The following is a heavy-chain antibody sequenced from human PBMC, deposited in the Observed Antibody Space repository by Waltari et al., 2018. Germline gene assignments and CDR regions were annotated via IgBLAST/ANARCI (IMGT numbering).Heavy chain of an antibody. CDR1: GFTFSSYS. J-gene: IGHJ5*02. Sequence: EVQLVESGGGLVQPGGSLRLSCAASGFTFSSYSMNWVRQAPGKGLEWVSYISSSISTIYYADSVKGRFTISRDNAKNSLYLQMNSLRAEDTAVYYCARGGVTIFTNWFDPWGQGTLVTVSS. D-gene: IGHD3-3*01. CDR2: ISSSISTI. V-gene: IGHV3-48*04. CDR3: ARGGVTIFTNWFDP.